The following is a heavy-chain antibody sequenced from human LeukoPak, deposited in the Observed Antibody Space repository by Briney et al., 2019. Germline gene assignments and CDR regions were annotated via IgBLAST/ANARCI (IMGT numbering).Heavy chain of an antibody. V-gene: IGHV3-11*01. CDR1: GFTFSDYY. CDR2: ISSSGSAI. Sequence: GGSLRLSCAASGFTFSDYYMSWIRQAPGKGLEWVSCISSSGSAIYYADSVKGRFTISRDNAKNSLHLQMNSLRADDTAVYYCAKERGVWLGRNWFDPWGQGTLVTVSS. D-gene: IGHD3-10*01. CDR3: AKERGVWLGRNWFDP. J-gene: IGHJ5*02.